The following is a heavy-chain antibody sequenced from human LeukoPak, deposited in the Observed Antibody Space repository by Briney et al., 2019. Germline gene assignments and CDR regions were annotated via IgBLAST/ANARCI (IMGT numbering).Heavy chain of an antibody. CDR1: GFTFDDYT. J-gene: IGHJ4*02. V-gene: IGHV3-43*01. CDR3: EKDDPYDSSGYSFDY. D-gene: IGHD3-22*01. Sequence: PGGPLRLSCAASGFTFDDYTMHWVRQAPGKGLEWVSLISWDGGSTYYADSVKGRFTISRDNSKNSLYLQMNSLRTEDTALYYCEKDDPYDSSGYSFDYWGQGTLVTVSS. CDR2: ISWDGGST.